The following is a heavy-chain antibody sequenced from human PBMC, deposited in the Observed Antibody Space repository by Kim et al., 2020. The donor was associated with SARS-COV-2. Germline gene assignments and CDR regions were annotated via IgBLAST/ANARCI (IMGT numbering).Heavy chain of an antibody. Sequence: GGSLRLSCAASGFTFDDFGMTWVRQAPGKGLEWVSGINWIGGSTVYADSVKGRFTISRDNAKNSLYLQMNSLRAEDTALYYCTRSAYPGIAAAGDYWGQGTLVTVSS. D-gene: IGHD6-13*01. CDR1: GFTFDDFG. V-gene: IGHV3-20*04. CDR2: INWIGGST. CDR3: TRSAYPGIAAAGDY. J-gene: IGHJ4*02.